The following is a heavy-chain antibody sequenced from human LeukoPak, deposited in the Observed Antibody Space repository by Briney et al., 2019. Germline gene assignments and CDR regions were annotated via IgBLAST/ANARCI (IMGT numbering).Heavy chain of an antibody. CDR3: ARVMSSSWWVNWFDP. CDR2: IKRDGSEK. V-gene: IGHV3-7*01. D-gene: IGHD6-13*01. J-gene: IGHJ5*02. Sequence: PGGSLRFSCAASGFTLSTYWMSWVRQAPGKGLEWVANIKRDGSEKYYVDSVKGRFTISRDNAKNSLYLQMNSLRAEDTAVYYCARVMSSSWWVNWFDPWGQGTLVTVSS. CDR1: GFTLSTYW.